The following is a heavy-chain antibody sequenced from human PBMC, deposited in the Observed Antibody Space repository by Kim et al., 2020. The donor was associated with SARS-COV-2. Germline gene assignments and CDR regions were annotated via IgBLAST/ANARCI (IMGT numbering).Heavy chain of an antibody. J-gene: IGHJ5*02. D-gene: IGHD5-12*01. CDR3: ARRRLRYNWFDP. Sequence: NYNPSLTSRVTISVDTSKNQFSRKLSSVTAAETAVYYCARRRLRYNWFDPWGQGTLVTVSS. V-gene: IGHV4-59*01.